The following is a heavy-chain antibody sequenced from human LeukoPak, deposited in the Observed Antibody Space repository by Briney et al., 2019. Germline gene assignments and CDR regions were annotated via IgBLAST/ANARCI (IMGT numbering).Heavy chain of an antibody. CDR1: GYTFTSYA. V-gene: IGHV1-3*01. Sequence: ASVKVSCKASGYTFTSYAMHWVRQAPGQRLEWMGWINAGNGNTKYLQKFQGRVTITRDTSASTAYMELSSLRSEGTAVYYCASGIAVAEFDYWGQGTLVTVSS. D-gene: IGHD6-19*01. J-gene: IGHJ4*02. CDR3: ASGIAVAEFDY. CDR2: INAGNGNT.